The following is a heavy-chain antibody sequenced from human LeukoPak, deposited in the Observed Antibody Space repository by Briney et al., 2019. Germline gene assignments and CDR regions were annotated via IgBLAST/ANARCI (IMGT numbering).Heavy chain of an antibody. V-gene: IGHV1-2*02. CDR3: ARGYCSGASCYEGGDWYDP. CDR2: INPNSGDT. Sequence: ASVKVSCKASGYPFTGHYLHWVRQAPGQGLEWMGWINPNSGDTHREQKFQGRVTMTRDTSISTAYMELSRLRSDDTAVYSCARGYCSGASCYEGGDWYDPWGQGTLVTVSS. D-gene: IGHD2-15*01. J-gene: IGHJ5*02. CDR1: GYPFTGHY.